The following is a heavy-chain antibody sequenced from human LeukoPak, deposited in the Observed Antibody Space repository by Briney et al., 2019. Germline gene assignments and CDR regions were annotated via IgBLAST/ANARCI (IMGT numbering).Heavy chain of an antibody. CDR2: INPNSGGT. CDR1: GYNFIGYY. J-gene: IGHJ4*02. D-gene: IGHD3-10*01. CDR3: ARVWFGESHSDY. V-gene: IGHV1-2*02. Sequence: ASVKVSCKASGYNFIGYYMHWVRQAPGQGLEWMGWINPNSGGTNYAQKFQGRVTMTRDTSISTAYMELSRLRSDDTAVYYCARVWFGESHSDYWGQGTLVTVSS.